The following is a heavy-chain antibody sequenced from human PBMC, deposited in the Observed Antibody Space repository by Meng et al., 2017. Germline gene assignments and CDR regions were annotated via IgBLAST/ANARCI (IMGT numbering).Heavy chain of an antibody. J-gene: IGHJ4*02. Sequence: QVQLQESGPGLVKPSGTLSLTCIVPGCSISSQYWSWIRQPAGKGLEWIGRFHTSASTDYNPSLKSRVTMSVDTSKNQFSLKLTSVTAADTAVYYCARGRYSSGWDRFDYWGQGTLVTVSS. V-gene: IGHV4-4*07. CDR3: ARGRYSSGWDRFDY. D-gene: IGHD6-19*01. CDR1: GCSISSQY. CDR2: FHTSAST.